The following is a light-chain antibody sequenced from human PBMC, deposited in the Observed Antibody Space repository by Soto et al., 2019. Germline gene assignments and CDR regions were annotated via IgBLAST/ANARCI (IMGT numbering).Light chain of an antibody. CDR1: NIGSKS. Sequence: SYELTQPPSVSVAPGQTARITCGENNIGSKSVHWYQQKAGQAPVLVVHDDIDRPSGIPERFSGSNSGNTATLTISRVEAGDEADYYCQVWDTSSDQVLFGGGTQLTVL. CDR2: DDI. V-gene: IGLV3-21*02. J-gene: IGLJ2*01. CDR3: QVWDTSSDQVL.